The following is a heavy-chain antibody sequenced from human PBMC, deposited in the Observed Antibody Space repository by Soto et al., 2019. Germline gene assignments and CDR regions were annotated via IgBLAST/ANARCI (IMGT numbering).Heavy chain of an antibody. CDR1: GGSISSGGYY. CDR2: IYYSGST. D-gene: IGHD1-1*01. Sequence: SETLSLTCTVSGGSISSGGYYWSWIRQHPGKGLEWIGYIYYSGSTYYNPSLKSRVTISVDTSKNQFSLKLSSVTAADTAVYYCARESRYNWNDIIDYWGQGTLVTVSS. V-gene: IGHV4-31*03. J-gene: IGHJ4*02. CDR3: ARESRYNWNDIIDY.